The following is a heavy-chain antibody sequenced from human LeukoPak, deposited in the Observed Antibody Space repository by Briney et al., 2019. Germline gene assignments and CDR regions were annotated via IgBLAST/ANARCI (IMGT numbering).Heavy chain of an antibody. J-gene: IGHJ4*02. CDR2: VFNGGST. D-gene: IGHD3-10*01. CDR3: ASRPADTTWYGVFDY. CDR1: GASIDSHY. Sequence: SETLSLTCSVSGASIDSHYWSWIRQSPGKGLEWVGYVFNGGSTNYNPSLNSRVTMSLDTSRAQFSLRLSSVTAADTAIYYCASRPADTTWYGVFDYWSQGTLVTVSS. V-gene: IGHV4-59*11.